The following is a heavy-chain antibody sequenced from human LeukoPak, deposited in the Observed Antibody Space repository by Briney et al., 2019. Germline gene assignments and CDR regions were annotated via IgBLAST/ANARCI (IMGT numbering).Heavy chain of an antibody. Sequence: GGSLRLSCAASGFTFSGYAMHWVRQAPGKGLEWVAVISYDASNKYYADSVKGRFTISRDNSKNTLYLQMNSLRAEDTAVYYCARSSSGIAVAGLDYWGQGTLVTVSS. D-gene: IGHD6-19*01. J-gene: IGHJ4*02. CDR3: ARSSSGIAVAGLDY. CDR1: GFTFSGYA. V-gene: IGHV3-30-3*01. CDR2: ISYDASNK.